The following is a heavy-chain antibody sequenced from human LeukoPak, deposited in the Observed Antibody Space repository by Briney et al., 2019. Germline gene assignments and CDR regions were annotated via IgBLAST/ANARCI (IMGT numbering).Heavy chain of an antibody. Sequence: SETLSLTCTVSGGFINNYYWSWIRQPAGKGLEWIGRIYSSGSTNYNPSLKSRVTISVDTSKNQFSLKLNSVTAADTAVYYCARNTSPGGYFDLWGRGTLVTVSS. V-gene: IGHV4-4*07. CDR2: IYSSGST. CDR3: ARNTSPGGYFDL. D-gene: IGHD1-14*01. J-gene: IGHJ2*01. CDR1: GGFINNYY.